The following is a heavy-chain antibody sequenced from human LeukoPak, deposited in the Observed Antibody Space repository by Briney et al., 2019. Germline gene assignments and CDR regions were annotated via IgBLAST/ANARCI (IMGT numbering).Heavy chain of an antibody. D-gene: IGHD3-9*01. CDR3: ARVPPYYDILTNDY. V-gene: IGHV1-2*02. CDR1: GYTFTGYY. J-gene: IGHJ4*02. Sequence: ASVKVSCKASGYTFTGYYMHWVRQAPGQGLEWMGWINPNSGGTNYAQKFQGRVTMTRDTSISTAYMELSRLRSDDTAVYYCARVPPYYDILTNDYWGQGTLVTVSS. CDR2: INPNSGGT.